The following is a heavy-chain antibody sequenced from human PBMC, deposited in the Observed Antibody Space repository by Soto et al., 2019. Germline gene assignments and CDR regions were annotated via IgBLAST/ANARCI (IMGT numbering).Heavy chain of an antibody. CDR2: IYYSGST. Sequence: TLSLTCTVSGGSISSGDYYLSWIRQPPGKGLEWIGYIYYSGSTYYNPSLKSRVTISVDTSKNQFSLKLSSVTAADTAVYYCARDRRPKMTTVTTDYYYGMDVWGQGTTVTVSS. CDR1: GGSISSGDYY. V-gene: IGHV4-30-4*01. J-gene: IGHJ6*02. CDR3: ARDRRPKMTTVTTDYYYGMDV. D-gene: IGHD4-17*01.